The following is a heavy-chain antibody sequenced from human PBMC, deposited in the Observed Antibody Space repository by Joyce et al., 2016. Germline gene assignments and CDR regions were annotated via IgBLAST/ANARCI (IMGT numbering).Heavy chain of an antibody. D-gene: IGHD2-2*01. Sequence: EVQLVESGGGLVQSGGSLRLSCEASEFTFNSYWMSWGRQAPGKGLECVATIKRDGSESCYVDSVKGRFTISRDNAKNSLYLQMNSLRAEDAAMYYCARANGVPAALRFEFWGRGTQVTVSS. CDR1: EFTFNSYW. V-gene: IGHV3-7*05. J-gene: IGHJ4*02. CDR2: IKRDGSES. CDR3: ARANGVPAALRFEF.